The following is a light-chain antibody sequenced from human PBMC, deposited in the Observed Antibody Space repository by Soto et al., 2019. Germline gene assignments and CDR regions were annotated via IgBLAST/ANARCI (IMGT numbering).Light chain of an antibody. CDR3: QQSYSTRRT. V-gene: IGKV1-39*01. Sequence: DIQMTQSPSSLSACVGDRVTITCRASQSISSYLNWYQQKPGKAPKLLIYAASSLQSGVPSRFSGSGSGKDFTLTISSLQPEDFATYYCQQSYSTRRTFGQGTKLEIK. CDR2: AAS. J-gene: IGKJ2*01. CDR1: QSISSY.